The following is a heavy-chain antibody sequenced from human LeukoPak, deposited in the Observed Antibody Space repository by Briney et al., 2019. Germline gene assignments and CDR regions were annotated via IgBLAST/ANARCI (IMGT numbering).Heavy chain of an antibody. D-gene: IGHD4-11*01. J-gene: IGHJ6*03. CDR3: ARGYSNPNYYYYYYMDV. CDR1: GFTFSSYS. Sequence: GGSLRLSCAASGFTFSSYSMNWVRQAPGKGLEWVSSISSSSSYIYYADSVKGRFTISRDNAKNSLYLQMNSLRAEDTAVYYCARGYSNPNYYYYYYMDVWGKGTTVTVSS. CDR2: ISSSSSYI. V-gene: IGHV3-21*01.